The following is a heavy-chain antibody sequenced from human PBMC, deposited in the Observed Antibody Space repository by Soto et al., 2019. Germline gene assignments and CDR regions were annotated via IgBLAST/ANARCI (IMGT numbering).Heavy chain of an antibody. CDR2: VNPSGGST. Sequence: QVQLVQSGAEVKKPGASVKVSCKASGYIFTAYSMHWVRQAPGQGLEWMGVVNPSGGSTYYAQKFQGRITMTRDTSTSTVSMDLSSLTSEDTAVYYCAREENCSDGICYSEYFQRWGQGTLVTVSS. CDR1: GYIFTAYS. CDR3: AREENCSDGICYSEYFQR. D-gene: IGHD2-15*01. J-gene: IGHJ1*01. V-gene: IGHV1-46*01.